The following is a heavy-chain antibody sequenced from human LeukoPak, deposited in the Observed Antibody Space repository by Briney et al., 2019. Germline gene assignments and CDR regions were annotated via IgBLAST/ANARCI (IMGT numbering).Heavy chain of an antibody. CDR1: GYSISSTNW. Sequence: SETLSLTCAVSGYSISSTNWWGWIRQPPGKGLEWIGYIYYTGNNNYNPSLKSRVTMSVDTSKNQFSLNLSSVTALDTAVYYCARRAGAYSHPYDYWGQGTLVTVSS. CDR2: IYYTGNN. D-gene: IGHD4/OR15-4a*01. CDR3: ARRAGAYSHPYDY. J-gene: IGHJ4*02. V-gene: IGHV4-28*06.